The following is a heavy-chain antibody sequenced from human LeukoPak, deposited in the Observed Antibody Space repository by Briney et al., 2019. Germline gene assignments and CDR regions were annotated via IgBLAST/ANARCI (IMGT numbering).Heavy chain of an antibody. V-gene: IGHV1-2*02. D-gene: IGHD3-9*01. CDR3: ARGRPLPGPQRPYDY. J-gene: IGHJ4*02. CDR1: GYALNGYY. CDR2: VNPDSGGT. Sequence: EASVKVSCKASGYALNGYYIHWGRQAPGQGLEWMGWVNPDSGGTNYAQTFQGRVTMTRDTSINTAYMELSRLISDDPAIYYCARGRPLPGPQRPYDYWGQGTLVTVSS.